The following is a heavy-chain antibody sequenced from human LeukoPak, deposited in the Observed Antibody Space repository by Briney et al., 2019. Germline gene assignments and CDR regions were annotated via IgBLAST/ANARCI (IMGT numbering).Heavy chain of an antibody. CDR2: ISSSGSTI. CDR1: GFTFSDYY. Sequence: KPGGSLRLSCAASGFTFSDYYMSWIRQAPGKGLEWVSYISSSGSTIYYADSVKGRFTISRDNAKNSLYLQMNSLRAEDTAVYYCAKEEVVPAAKGIDYWGQGTLVTVSS. J-gene: IGHJ4*02. CDR3: AKEEVVPAAKGIDY. V-gene: IGHV3-11*01. D-gene: IGHD2-2*01.